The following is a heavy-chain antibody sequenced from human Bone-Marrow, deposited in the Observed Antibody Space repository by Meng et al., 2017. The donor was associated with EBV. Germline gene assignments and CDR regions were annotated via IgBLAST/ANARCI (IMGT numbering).Heavy chain of an antibody. D-gene: IGHD4-17*01. J-gene: IGHJ4*02. V-gene: IGHV1-3*01. CDR2: INAGNGNT. CDR1: GYTFTSTSFA. Sequence: QVQVVQSGAEVKKNGASVKVSCRASGYTFTSTSFAIHWVRQAPGQRLEWMGWINAGNGNTKYSQNFQGRVTITRDTSATTVLMELRSLRSEDTAVYYCARGQHDYAFDYWGQGTLVTVSS. CDR3: ARGQHDYAFDY.